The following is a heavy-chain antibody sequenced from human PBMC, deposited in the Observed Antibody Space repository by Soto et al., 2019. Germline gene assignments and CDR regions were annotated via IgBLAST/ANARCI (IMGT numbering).Heavy chain of an antibody. J-gene: IGHJ4*02. CDR3: AHIVVAGLGYYFDY. Sequence: QITLKESGPTLVKPTQTLTLTCTFSGFSLSSTRMAVGWIRQPPGTALEWLALIYWDDDKRYSPFLKSRLTITKDTSKNQVVLTMANMDPADTARYYCAHIVVAGLGYYFDYWGQGTLVTVSS. CDR2: IYWDDDK. CDR1: GFSLSSTRMA. D-gene: IGHD6-19*01. V-gene: IGHV2-5*02.